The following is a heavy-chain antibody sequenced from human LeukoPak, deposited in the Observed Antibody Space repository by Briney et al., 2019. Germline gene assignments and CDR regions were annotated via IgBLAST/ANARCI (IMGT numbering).Heavy chain of an antibody. CDR2: MNPNSGNT. V-gene: IGHV1-8*01. CDR3: ARVNIPYYGMDV. J-gene: IGHJ6*02. Sequence: ASVKVSCKASGYTFTSHDINWVRQATGQGLEWMGWMNPNSGNTGYAQKFQDRVTMTRNTSISTAYMELSSLESEDTAVYYCARVNIPYYGMDVWGQGTTVTVSS. CDR1: GYTFTSHD.